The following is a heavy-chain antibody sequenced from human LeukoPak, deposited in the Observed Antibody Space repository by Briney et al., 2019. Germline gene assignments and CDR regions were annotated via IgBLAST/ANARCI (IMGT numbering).Heavy chain of an antibody. CDR3: ARDIGGYYNSRGYIDY. CDR2: IYSGGST. Sequence: PGGSLRLSCAASGFTVSSNYMSWVRQAPGKGLEWVSVIYSGGSTYYADSVKGRFTISRDNSKNTLYLQMNSLRAEDTAVYYCARDIGGYYNSRGYIDYWGQGTLVTVSS. D-gene: IGHD3-22*01. V-gene: IGHV3-53*01. J-gene: IGHJ4*02. CDR1: GFTVSSNY.